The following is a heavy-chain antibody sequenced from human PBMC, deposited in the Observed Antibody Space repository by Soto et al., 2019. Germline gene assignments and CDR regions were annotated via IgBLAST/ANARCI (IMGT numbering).Heavy chain of an antibody. CDR3: ARGYCSGSSCFYYYGMDV. CDR2: TYYRSKWYN. V-gene: IGHV6-1*01. Sequence: QVQLQQSGPGLVKPSQTLSLTCAISGDSVSSNSAAWNWIRQSPSRGLEWLGRTYYRSKWYNDYSVSVKSRITINPATSKNQFSLQLHSVTPEDTAVYYCARGYCSGSSCFYYYGMDVWGQGTTVTVSS. D-gene: IGHD2-15*01. J-gene: IGHJ6*02. CDR1: GDSVSSNSAA.